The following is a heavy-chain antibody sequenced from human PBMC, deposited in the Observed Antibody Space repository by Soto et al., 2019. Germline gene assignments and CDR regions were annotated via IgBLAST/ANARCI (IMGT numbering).Heavy chain of an antibody. Sequence: GGSLRLSCVASRFDFSSYEMSWVRQAAGKGLEWVSRVSLTGDRTNYAGSVKGRFTVSRDNFKDALYLEMDSLRPDDTAIYYCARGGGYCTPTSCAIDSWGRGTPVTVSS. CDR3: ARGGGYCTPTSCAIDS. V-gene: IGHV3-23*01. J-gene: IGHJ4*02. CDR1: RFDFSSYE. CDR2: VSLTGDRT. D-gene: IGHD2-8*01.